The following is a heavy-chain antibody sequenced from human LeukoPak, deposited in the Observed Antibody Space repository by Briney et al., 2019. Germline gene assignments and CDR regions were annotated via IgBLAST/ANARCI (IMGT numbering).Heavy chain of an antibody. Sequence: ASVKVSCKASGYTLTSYYMHWVRQAPGQGLEWMGIINPSGGSTSYAQKFQGRVTMTRDMSTSTVYMELSSLRSEDTAVYYCARERYRWLGSGWYFDYWGQGTLVTVSS. V-gene: IGHV1-46*01. D-gene: IGHD6-19*01. CDR1: GYTLTSYY. CDR3: ARERYRWLGSGWYFDY. J-gene: IGHJ4*02. CDR2: INPSGGST.